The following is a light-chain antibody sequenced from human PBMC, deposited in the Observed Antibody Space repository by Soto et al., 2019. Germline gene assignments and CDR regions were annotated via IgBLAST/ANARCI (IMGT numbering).Light chain of an antibody. V-gene: IGLV6-57*04. J-gene: IGLJ3*02. Sequence: NFMLTQPHSGSESPGKTVTISCTRSSGSIASNYVQWYQQRPGSATTTVIYEDNQRPSGVPDRFSGSIDSSSNSASLTISRLKTEDEADYYCQSYHSRNVVFGGGTKLTVL. CDR2: EDN. CDR3: QSYHSRNVV. CDR1: SGSIASNY.